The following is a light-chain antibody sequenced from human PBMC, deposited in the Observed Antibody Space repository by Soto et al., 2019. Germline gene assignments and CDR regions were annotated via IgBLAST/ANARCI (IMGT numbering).Light chain of an antibody. CDR2: GAS. Sequence: EIVMTQSPASLSVSPGDGATLSCRVSQTVASNVAWYQQKPGQGPRLLIHGASTRAAGVPARFSGSGSGTDFTLTISSLQSEDFAVYYCQQYHNWPPQYTFGQGTKLQIK. CDR1: QTVASN. J-gene: IGKJ2*01. V-gene: IGKV3-15*01. CDR3: QQYHNWPPQYT.